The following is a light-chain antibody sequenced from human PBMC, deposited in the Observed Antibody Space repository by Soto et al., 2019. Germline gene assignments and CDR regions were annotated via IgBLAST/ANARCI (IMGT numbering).Light chain of an antibody. CDR3: CSYTSSSRV. CDR1: SSDVGGYNY. V-gene: IGLV2-11*01. CDR2: DVD. Sequence: QSVLTQPRSVSGSPGQSVTISCTGTSSDVGGYNYVSWYQHHPGKAPKVLIYDVDKRPSGVPARFSGSKSGNTASLTISGLQAEDEADYYCCSYTSSSRVFGGGTKLTVL. J-gene: IGLJ3*02.